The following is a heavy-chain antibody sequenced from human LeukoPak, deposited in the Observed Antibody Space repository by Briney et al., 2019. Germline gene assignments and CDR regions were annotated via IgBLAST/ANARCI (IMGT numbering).Heavy chain of an antibody. CDR3: ARVGDHYHWYFDL. CDR1: GFTVGTKY. J-gene: IGHJ2*01. Sequence: PGGSLRLSCAASGFTVGTKYMSWVRQAPGKGLEWVSILYSGGDTYYADSVKGRFTISRDNSRNTLSLQMNSLRVEDTAVYYCARVGDHYHWYFDLWGRGTLVTVSS. CDR2: LYSGGDT. D-gene: IGHD3-10*01. V-gene: IGHV3-53*01.